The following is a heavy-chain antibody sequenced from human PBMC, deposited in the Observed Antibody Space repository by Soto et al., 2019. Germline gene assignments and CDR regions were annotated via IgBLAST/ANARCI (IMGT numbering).Heavy chain of an antibody. J-gene: IGHJ1*01. D-gene: IGHD3-3*01. V-gene: IGHV3-23*01. CDR2: ISGSGGST. Sequence: PGGSLRLSCAASGFTFSSYAMSWVRQAPGKGLEWVSAISGSGGSTYYADSVKGRFTISRDNSKNTLYLQMNSLRAEDTAVYYCAKGGVRFLEWLLILDWGQGTLVTVSS. CDR3: AKGGVRFLEWLLILD. CDR1: GFTFSSYA.